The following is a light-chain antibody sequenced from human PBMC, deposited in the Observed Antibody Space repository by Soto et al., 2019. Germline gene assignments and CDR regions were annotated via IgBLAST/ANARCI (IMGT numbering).Light chain of an antibody. V-gene: IGKV3-11*01. Sequence: EIVLTHSPVTLSFSPWERATLSCRASQSISGYLAWYQQKPGQAPRLLIYDVSNRATGIPARFSGSGSGTDFTLTISSLEPEDFAIYYCQQRNYWQVTFGQGTRLEIK. CDR3: QQRNYWQVT. CDR1: QSISGY. J-gene: IGKJ5*01. CDR2: DVS.